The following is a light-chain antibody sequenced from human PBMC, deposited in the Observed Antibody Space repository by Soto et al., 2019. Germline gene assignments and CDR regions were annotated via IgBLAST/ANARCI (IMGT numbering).Light chain of an antibody. CDR1: TSDVGTFGL. CDR2: EGS. J-gene: IGLJ1*01. Sequence: QSALTQPASVSGSPGQSITISCSGTTSDVGTFGLVSWFQQHPGKAPKLMIYEGSKRPAGVSKRFSGSKSGDTASLTISGLQAEDEADYYCSSYAGRTTLYVFGTGTKLTVL. CDR3: SSYAGRTTLYV. V-gene: IGLV2-23*01.